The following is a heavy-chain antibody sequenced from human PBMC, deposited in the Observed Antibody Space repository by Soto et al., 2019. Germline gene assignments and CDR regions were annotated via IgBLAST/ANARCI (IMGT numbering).Heavy chain of an antibody. Sequence: LGESLKISCKGSGYSFTSYWISWVRQMPGKGLEWMGRIDPSDSYTNYSPSFQGHVTISADKSISTAYLQWSSLKASDTAMYYCAVGGGTGCYYYYGMDVWGQGTTVTVSS. J-gene: IGHJ6*02. CDR2: IDPSDSYT. D-gene: IGHD2-15*01. V-gene: IGHV5-10-1*01. CDR3: AVGGGTGCYYYYGMDV. CDR1: GYSFTSYW.